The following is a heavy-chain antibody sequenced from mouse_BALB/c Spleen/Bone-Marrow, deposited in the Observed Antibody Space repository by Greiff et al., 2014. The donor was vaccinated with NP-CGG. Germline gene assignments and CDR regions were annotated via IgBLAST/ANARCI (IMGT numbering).Heavy chain of an antibody. CDR3: ARVYLWYFDV. D-gene: IGHD2-3*01. V-gene: IGHV2-9*02. Sequence: QVQLKESGPGLVAPSQSLSITCTVSGFSLTSYGVHWVRQPPGKGLEWLGVIWAGGSTNYNSALMSRLSISKDNSKSQVFLKMNSLQTDDPAMYYCARVYLWYFDVWGAGTTVTVSS. J-gene: IGHJ1*01. CDR1: GFSLTSYG. CDR2: IWAGGST.